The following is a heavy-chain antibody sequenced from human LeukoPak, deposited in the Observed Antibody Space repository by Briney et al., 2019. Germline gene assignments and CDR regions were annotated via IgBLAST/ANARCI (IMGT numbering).Heavy chain of an antibody. D-gene: IGHD6-19*01. CDR1: GFTFSKYW. J-gene: IGHJ5*02. CDR3: ATKQWLAPPPDS. CDR2: INTDGTVT. Sequence: GGSLRLSRAASGFTFSKYWMLWVRQAPGKGLESVSRINTDGTVTTYADSVKGRFTVSRDNADNTMFLQMNGVRDEDTAVYYCATKQWLAPPPDSWGQGTPVTVSS. V-gene: IGHV3-74*01.